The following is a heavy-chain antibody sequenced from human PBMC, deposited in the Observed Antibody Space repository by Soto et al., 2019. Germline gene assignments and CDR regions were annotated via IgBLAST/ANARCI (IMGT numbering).Heavy chain of an antibody. V-gene: IGHV4-4*07. D-gene: IGHD3-10*01. Sequence: SETLSLTCTVSGGSVSCYCLSWIRQRTGKGLEWIGRIYIYNSGTTTYNPSLKSRVTMSGDMSMNQFSLKLSSVTAADTAVYFCARGPGSYNWFDSWGQGTLVTVSS. CDR1: GGSVSCYC. J-gene: IGHJ5*01. CDR3: ARGPGSYNWFDS. CDR2: IYIYNSGTT.